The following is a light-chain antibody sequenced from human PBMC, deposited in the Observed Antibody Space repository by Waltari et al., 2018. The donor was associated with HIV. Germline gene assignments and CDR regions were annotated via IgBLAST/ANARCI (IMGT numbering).Light chain of an antibody. CDR3: SSYTSSSTLGRV. Sequence: QSALTQPASVSGSPGQSITISCTGTSSDVGGYNYVSWYQQHPGKAPKLMIYEVSNRPSGVANLFACPKSGNTASLTISGLQAEDEADYYCSSYTSSSTLGRVFGGGTKLTVL. J-gene: IGLJ2*01. V-gene: IGLV2-14*01. CDR2: EVS. CDR1: SSDVGGYNY.